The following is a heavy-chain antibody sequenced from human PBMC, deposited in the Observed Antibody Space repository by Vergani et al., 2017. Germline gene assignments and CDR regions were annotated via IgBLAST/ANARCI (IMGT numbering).Heavy chain of an antibody. V-gene: IGHV3-21*06. CDR1: GFNFPSFT. Sequence: EAYLVQSGGGLVTPGGSLRLSCAASGFNFPSFTMNWVRQAPGRGLEWISSIKFPPGEIFYADSVKGRFTISRDNVKNVLFLQMENLRAADTGVYFCARDITASVESPPHPDWFDPWGQGSLVTVSS. CDR2: IKFPPGEI. D-gene: IGHD3-3*01. J-gene: IGHJ5*02. CDR3: ARDITASVESPPHPDWFDP.